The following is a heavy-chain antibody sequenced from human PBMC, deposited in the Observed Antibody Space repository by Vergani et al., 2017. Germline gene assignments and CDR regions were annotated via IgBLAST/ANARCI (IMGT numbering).Heavy chain of an antibody. CDR2: ISGSGGST. V-gene: IGHV3-23*04. CDR3: AKERIYYYYYYMDG. J-gene: IGHJ6*03. D-gene: IGHD2-15*01. CDR1: GFTFSSYA. Sequence: EVQLVESGGGLVQPGGSLRLSCAASGFTFSSYAMSWVRRAPGKGLEWVLAISGSGGSTYYADSVKGRFTISRDNSKNTLYLQMNSLRAEDAAVYYCAKERIYYYYYYMDGWGKGTTVTVSS.